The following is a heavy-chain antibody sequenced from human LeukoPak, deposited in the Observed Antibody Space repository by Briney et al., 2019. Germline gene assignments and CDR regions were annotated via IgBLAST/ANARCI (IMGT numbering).Heavy chain of an antibody. V-gene: IGHV3-9*01. CDR2: ISWNSGAI. CDR1: GFTLDDYA. Sequence: GGSLRLSCAASGFTLDDYAMHWVRQAPGKGLEWVSGISWNSGAIGYTDSVKGRFIISRDNSKNTLYLQMNSLRAEDTAVYYCAKEHGDYEINDYWGQGTLVTVSS. CDR3: AKEHGDYEINDY. D-gene: IGHD4-17*01. J-gene: IGHJ4*02.